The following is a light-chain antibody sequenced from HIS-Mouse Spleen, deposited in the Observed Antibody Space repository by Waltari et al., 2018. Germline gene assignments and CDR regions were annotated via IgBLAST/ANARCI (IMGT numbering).Light chain of an antibody. CDR3: SSYTSSSTLWV. J-gene: IGLJ3*02. CDR2: EVS. Sequence: QSALTQPASVSGSPGQSITISCTGTSSDVGGYNYVSWYQPHPGKAPKLIIYEVSNRPSGVSNRFSGSKSGNTASLTISGLQAEDEADYYCSSYTSSSTLWVFGGGTKLTVL. CDR1: SSDVGGYNY. V-gene: IGLV2-14*01.